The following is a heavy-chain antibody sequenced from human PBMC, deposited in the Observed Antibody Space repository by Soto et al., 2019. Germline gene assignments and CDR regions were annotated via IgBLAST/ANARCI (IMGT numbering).Heavy chain of an antibody. D-gene: IGHD3-9*01. CDR3: AHKGPEDWPLDY. J-gene: IGHJ4*02. Sequence: QITLKESGPTLVRPTQTLTLTCAFSGFSLSTSGVGVGWIRQPPGKALEWLAVIYWDDSKHYSPSLRSRLTITKDGSKNQVVLTMTNMDPMDTGTYYCAHKGPEDWPLDYWGQGTLVTVSS. CDR1: GFSLSTSGVG. V-gene: IGHV2-5*02. CDR2: IYWDDSK.